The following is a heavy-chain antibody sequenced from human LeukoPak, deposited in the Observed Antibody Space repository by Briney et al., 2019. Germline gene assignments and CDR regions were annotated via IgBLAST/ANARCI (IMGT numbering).Heavy chain of an antibody. D-gene: IGHD1-26*01. V-gene: IGHV3-30*02. J-gene: IGHJ3*02. CDR2: IRYDGCNK. CDR1: GFTFSSYG. CDR3: AKAGARELLVDAFDI. Sequence: GGSLRLACAASGFTFSSYGMHWVRQAPGKGLEWVAFIRYDGCNKYYADSVKGRFTISRDNSKNTLYLQMNSLRAEDTAVYYCAKAGARELLVDAFDIWGQGTMVTVSS.